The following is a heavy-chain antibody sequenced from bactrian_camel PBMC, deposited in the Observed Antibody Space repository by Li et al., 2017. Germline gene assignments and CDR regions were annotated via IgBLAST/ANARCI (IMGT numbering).Heavy chain of an antibody. D-gene: IGHD2*01. CDR1: GDTIRNYC. CDR3: ADGSYTTGSGYCYPDY. J-gene: IGHJ4*01. Sequence: HVQLVESGGGSVQDGGSLRLSCIANGDTIRNYCMGWFRQIPDKEREAVAGIESDGSASYANSVKGRFTVSQDNAKNNLYLQMSSLEPEDTAMYYCADGSYTTGSGYCYPDYLGQGTQVTVS. V-gene: IGHV3S53*01. CDR2: IESDGSA.